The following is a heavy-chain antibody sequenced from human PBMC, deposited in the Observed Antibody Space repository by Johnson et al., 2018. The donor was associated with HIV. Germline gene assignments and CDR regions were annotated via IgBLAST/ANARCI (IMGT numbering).Heavy chain of an antibody. V-gene: IGHV3-64*07. D-gene: IGHD6-19*01. CDR2: ISSNGGST. CDR1: GFTFSMYA. CDR3: ARYNGVDSSSSGQTDI. J-gene: IGHJ3*02. Sequence: EVRLVESGGGLVQPGGSLRLSCAASGFTFSMYAMHWVRQAPGKGLEYVSAISSNGGSTYYADSVKGRFTISRDNSKNTLYLQMNSLRADDTAVYYCARYNGVDSSSSGQTDIWGQGTMVTVSS.